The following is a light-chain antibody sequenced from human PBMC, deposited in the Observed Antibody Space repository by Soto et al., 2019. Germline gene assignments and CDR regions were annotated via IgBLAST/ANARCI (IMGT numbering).Light chain of an antibody. CDR1: QSVSSS. V-gene: IGKV3-15*01. J-gene: IGKJ2*01. CDR3: QQYNNWPPYT. CDR2: DAS. Sequence: EILMTQSPPLSVSPGERATLSCRASQSVSSSLAWYQQKPGQAPRLLIYDASTRATGIPARFSGSGSGTEFTLTISSLQSEDFAVYYCQQYNNWPPYTFGQGTKLEIK.